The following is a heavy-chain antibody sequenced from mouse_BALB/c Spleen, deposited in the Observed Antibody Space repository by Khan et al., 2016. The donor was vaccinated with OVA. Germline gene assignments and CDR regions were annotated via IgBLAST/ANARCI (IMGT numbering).Heavy chain of an antibody. Sequence: EVELVESGGGLVKPGGSLRLSCEASGFTFSSYSMSWVRQTPEKRLEWVATITSGGSYTYYPDSVQGRFTISRHNAKNTLYLQMSSLKSEDTAIYYCTRDRNYYGSSFYFDYWGQGTTLTVSS. J-gene: IGHJ2*01. CDR1: GFTFSSYS. CDR2: ITSGGSYT. V-gene: IGHV5-6-4*01. CDR3: TRDRNYYGSSFYFDY. D-gene: IGHD1-1*01.